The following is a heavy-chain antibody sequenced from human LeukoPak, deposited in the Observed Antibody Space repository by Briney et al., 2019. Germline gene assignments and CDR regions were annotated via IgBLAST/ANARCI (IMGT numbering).Heavy chain of an antibody. V-gene: IGHV4-4*07. CDR1: GGSISSYY. D-gene: IGHD1-1*01. Sequence: SETLSLTCTVSGGSISSYYWSWIRQPAGKGLEWIGRIYTSGSTNYNPSLKSRVTMSVDKSKNQFSLKLSSVTAADTAVYYCARDQWAWNDDGGYYGMDVWGQGTTVTVSS. CDR3: ARDQWAWNDDGGYYGMDV. J-gene: IGHJ6*02. CDR2: IYTSGST.